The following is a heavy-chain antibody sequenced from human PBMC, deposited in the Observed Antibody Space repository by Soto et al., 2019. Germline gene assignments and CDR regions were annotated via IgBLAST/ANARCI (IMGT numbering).Heavy chain of an antibody. Sequence: QVQLEQSGAEVKKPGSSVKVSCKASGGTLSDHGVAWLRQAPGQGLEWMGGTIPVFNTAKYAQKFQGRVTVTADKFTNIAYMELSSLRSEDTAFYFIARGVYGSGNYYTGPSAFDIWGQGTMVIVSS. D-gene: IGHD3-10*01. CDR2: TIPVFNTA. CDR1: GGTLSDHG. CDR3: ARGVYGSGNYYTGPSAFDI. J-gene: IGHJ3*02. V-gene: IGHV1-69*06.